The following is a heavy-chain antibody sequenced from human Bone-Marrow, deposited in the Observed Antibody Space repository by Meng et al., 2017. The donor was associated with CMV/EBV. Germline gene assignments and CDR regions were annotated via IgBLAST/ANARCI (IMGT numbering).Heavy chain of an antibody. CDR2: IKQDGSEK. CDR3: ARGDFWSGDYTDAFDI. CDR1: GSSFSSYW. Sequence: GESLKISCAASGSSFSSYWMSWVRQAPGKGLEWVANIKQDGSEKFYVDSVKGRFTIARDNAKNSLYLQMSSLRAEDTAVYYCARGDFWSGDYTDAFDIWGQGTMVTVSS. D-gene: IGHD3-3*01. V-gene: IGHV3-7*01. J-gene: IGHJ3*02.